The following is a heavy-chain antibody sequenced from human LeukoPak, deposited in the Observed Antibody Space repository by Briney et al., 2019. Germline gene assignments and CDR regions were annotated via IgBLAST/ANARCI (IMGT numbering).Heavy chain of an antibody. CDR2: IYTSANT. Sequence: SETLSLTCTVSGASISSYYWSWIRQPAGKGLEWIGRIYTSANTNYSPSFKSRATISIDRSKNQFSLNLPSVTAADTAVYYCARDSTASSPWYFDLWGRGTLVTVSS. V-gene: IGHV4-4*07. J-gene: IGHJ2*01. D-gene: IGHD2-21*02. CDR1: GASISSYY. CDR3: ARDSTASSPWYFDL.